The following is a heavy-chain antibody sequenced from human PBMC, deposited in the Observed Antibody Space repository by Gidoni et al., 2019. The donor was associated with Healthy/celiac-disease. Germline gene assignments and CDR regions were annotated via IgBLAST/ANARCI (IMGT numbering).Heavy chain of an antibody. CDR2: IKQDGSEK. V-gene: IGHV3-7*01. J-gene: IGHJ6*02. Sequence: EVQLVESGGGLVQPGGSLRLSCAASGFTFSSYWMSWVRQAPGKGLEWVANIKQDGSEKYYVDSVKGRFTISRDNAKNSLYLQMNSLRAEDTAVYYGARDRQQLKYYYYYYGMDVWGQGTTVTVSS. CDR3: ARDRQQLKYYYYYYGMDV. D-gene: IGHD6-13*01. CDR1: GFTFSSYW.